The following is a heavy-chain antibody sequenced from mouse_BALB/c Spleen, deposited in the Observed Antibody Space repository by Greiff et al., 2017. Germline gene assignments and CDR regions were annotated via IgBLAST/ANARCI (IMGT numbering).Heavy chain of an antibody. J-gene: IGHJ4*01. D-gene: IGHD2-1*01. Sequence: EVQLQESGGGLVQPGGSLKLSCAASGFTFSSYTMSWVRQTPEKRLEWVAYISNGGGSTYYPDTVKGRSTISTHNANNTLYLQMSSLRSEDTAMYYCERHGGGNYVSAMDYWGQGTSVTVSA. CDR1: GFTFSSYT. CDR2: ISNGGGST. CDR3: ERHGGGNYVSAMDY. V-gene: IGHV5-12-2*01.